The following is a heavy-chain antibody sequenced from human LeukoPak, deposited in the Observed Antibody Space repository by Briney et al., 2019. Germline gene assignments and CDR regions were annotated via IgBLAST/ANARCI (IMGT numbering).Heavy chain of an antibody. V-gene: IGHV5-51*01. D-gene: IGHD4-17*01. J-gene: IGHJ4*02. CDR3: ARHYPGGDYFIDY. CDR1: GYSFTSCW. CDR2: IYPDDSDT. Sequence: GESLKISCKGSGYSFTSCWIGWVRQMPGKGLEWVGIIYPDDSDTRYSPSFQDQVTISADKSISTASLQWSSLKASDTAIYYCARHYPGGDYFIDYWGQGTLVTVSS.